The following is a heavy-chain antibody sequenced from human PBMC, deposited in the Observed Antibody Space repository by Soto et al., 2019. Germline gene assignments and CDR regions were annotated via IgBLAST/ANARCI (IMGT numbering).Heavy chain of an antibody. V-gene: IGHV1-18*01. J-gene: IGHJ6*02. CDR2: ISPYTGNT. D-gene: IGHD3-16*01. Sequence: QVQLVQSGDEVKKPGASVKVSCKASGYIFVNYGIAWVRQAPGQGLEWMGWISPYTGNTHSATKVQGRLTMTTDTSPRTAYMGLGRLTSDETAGLYLGMVDNYVTPTPQDVWGQGTTVTVSS. CDR1: GYIFVNYG. CDR3: GMVDNYVTPTPQDV.